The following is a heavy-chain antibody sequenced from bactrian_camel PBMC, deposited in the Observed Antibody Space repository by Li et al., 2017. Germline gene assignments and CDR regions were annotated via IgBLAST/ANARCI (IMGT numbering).Heavy chain of an antibody. V-gene: IGHV3S53*01. D-gene: IGHD6*01. CDR1: GNIFNTHC. J-gene: IGHJ4*01. Sequence: HVQLVESGGGSVQAGGSLTLSCAASGNIFNTHCVAWFRQAPGKEREGVAAIDTDGSTNYAESVQGRFTISQDNAENTLYLQMNDLKPEDTAMYYCAADRPLTAYGEIRCSESPAFDWWGQGTQVTVS. CDR2: IDTDGST. CDR3: AADRPLTAYGEIRCSESPAFDW.